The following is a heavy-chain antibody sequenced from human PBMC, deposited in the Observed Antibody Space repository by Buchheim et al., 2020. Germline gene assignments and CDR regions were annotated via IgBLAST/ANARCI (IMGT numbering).Heavy chain of an antibody. V-gene: IGHV3-23*01. D-gene: IGHD6-19*01. Sequence: EVQLLESGGGLVQPGGSLRLSCAGSGFTFSSYAMSWARQAPGKGLKWVSAIRGNGSPTYYTDSVKGRFTVSRDNSKNMLYLQINSLRAEDTAVYYCAKGGVDTSGFVDWGQGTL. J-gene: IGHJ4*02. CDR1: GFTFSSYA. CDR2: IRGNGSPT. CDR3: AKGGVDTSGFVD.